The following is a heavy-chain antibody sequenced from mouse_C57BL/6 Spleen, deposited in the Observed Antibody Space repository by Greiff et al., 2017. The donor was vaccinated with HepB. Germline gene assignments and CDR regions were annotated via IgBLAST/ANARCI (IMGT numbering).Heavy chain of an antibody. Sequence: VKLQQPGAELVRPGSSVKLSCKASGYTFTSYWMDWVKQRPGQGLEWIGNIYPSDSETHYNQKFKDKATLTVDKSSSTAYMQLSSLTSEDSAVYYCARRGDSSGGFDYWGQGTTLTVSS. D-gene: IGHD3-2*02. V-gene: IGHV1-61*01. J-gene: IGHJ2*01. CDR1: GYTFTSYW. CDR2: IYPSDSET. CDR3: ARRGDSSGGFDY.